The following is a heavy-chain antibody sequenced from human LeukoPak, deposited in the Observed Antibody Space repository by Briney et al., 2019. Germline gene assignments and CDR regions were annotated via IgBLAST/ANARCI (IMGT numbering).Heavy chain of an antibody. CDR2: ISSNGRRT. D-gene: IGHD2-21*02. V-gene: IGHV3-64*01. CDR3: ARVPGYCGGDCYSSYFDY. Sequence: GGSLRLSCAASGFTLSRSSMHWVRQAPGKGLEFVSAISSNGRRTYYANSVKGRFTISRDISKNTLYLQMNSLRAEDTAVYYCARVPGYCGGDCYSSYFDYWGQGTLVTVSS. CDR1: GFTLSRSS. J-gene: IGHJ4*02.